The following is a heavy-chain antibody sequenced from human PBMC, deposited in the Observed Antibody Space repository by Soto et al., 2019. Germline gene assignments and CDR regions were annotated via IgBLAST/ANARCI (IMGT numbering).Heavy chain of an antibody. CDR2: ISYDGSNK. Sequence: PGGSLRLSCAASGFTFSSYAMHWVRQAPGKGLEWVAVISYDGSNKYYADSVKGRFTISRDNSKNTLYLRMNSLRAEDTAVYYCARDGASYSSSWPYWGQGTLVTVSS. D-gene: IGHD6-13*01. CDR3: ARDGASYSSSWPY. J-gene: IGHJ4*02. CDR1: GFTFSSYA. V-gene: IGHV3-30-3*01.